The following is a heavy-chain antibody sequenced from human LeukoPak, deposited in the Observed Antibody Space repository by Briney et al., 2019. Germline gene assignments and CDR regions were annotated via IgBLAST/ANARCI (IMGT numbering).Heavy chain of an antibody. Sequence: GGSLRLSCAASGFTFSSYAMSWVRQAPGKGLEWVSAISGSGGSTYYADSVKGRFTISRDNSKNTLYLQMNSLRAEDTAVYYCAKVKYRGTSVTTENFDYWGQGTLVTVSS. D-gene: IGHD4-17*01. J-gene: IGHJ4*02. CDR1: GFTFSSYA. CDR3: AKVKYRGTSVTTENFDY. V-gene: IGHV3-23*01. CDR2: ISGSGGST.